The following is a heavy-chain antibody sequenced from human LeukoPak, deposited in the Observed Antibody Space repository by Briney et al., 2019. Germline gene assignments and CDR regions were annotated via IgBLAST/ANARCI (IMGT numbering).Heavy chain of an antibody. V-gene: IGHV3-30*04. J-gene: IGHJ4*02. Sequence: GGSLRLSCAASGFTFSSHPMYWVRQPPGKGLEWLALISYDGKNKYYGDSVNGRFTISRDNTKNTLYLQMNSLRADDMGVYYCVRVMTTTRNFDYWGPGTLVTVSS. CDR3: VRVMTTTRNFDY. CDR2: ISYDGKNK. CDR1: GFTFSSHP. D-gene: IGHD1-1*01.